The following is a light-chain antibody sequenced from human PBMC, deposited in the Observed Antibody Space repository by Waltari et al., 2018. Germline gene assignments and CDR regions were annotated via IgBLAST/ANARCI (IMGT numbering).Light chain of an antibody. CDR1: QSVSSY. V-gene: IGKV3-11*01. J-gene: IGKJ5*01. CDR3: QQRSNWPPIT. Sequence: EIVLTQSPATLSLSPGESATLSCRASQSVSSYLAWYQQNPGQAPRLLIYDASNRATGIPARFSGSGSGTDFTLTISGLEPEDFAVYYCQQRSNWPPITFGQGTRLEIK. CDR2: DAS.